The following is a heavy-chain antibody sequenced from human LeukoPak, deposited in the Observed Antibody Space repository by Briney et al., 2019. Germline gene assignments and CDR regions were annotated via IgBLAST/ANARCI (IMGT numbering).Heavy chain of an antibody. CDR2: INHSGST. CDR1: GGSFSGYY. D-gene: IGHD6-13*01. CDR3: AREVGSSWYAGFDY. Sequence: SETLSLTCAVYGGSFSGYYWSWIRQPPGKGLEWIGEINHSGSTNYNPSLKSRVTISVDTSKNQFSLKLSSVTAADTAVYYCAREVGSSWYAGFDYWGQGTLVTVSS. J-gene: IGHJ4*02. V-gene: IGHV4-34*01.